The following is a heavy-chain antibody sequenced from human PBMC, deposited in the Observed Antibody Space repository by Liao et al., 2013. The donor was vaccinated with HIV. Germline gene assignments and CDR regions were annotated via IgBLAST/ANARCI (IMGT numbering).Heavy chain of an antibody. V-gene: IGHV4-61*02. CDR2: TFSSGSA. CDR3: ARGSCSGGICYSDY. J-gene: IGHJ4*02. D-gene: IGHD2-15*01. Sequence: QVHLQESGPGLVTPSETLSLTCTVTGGSITSDSHYWSWVRQPAEKRLEWIGRTFSSGSADYTPSLKSRATISIDASENRISLTLTSVTAADTAVYYCARGSCSGGICYSDYWGQGILATVSS. CDR1: GGSITSDSHY.